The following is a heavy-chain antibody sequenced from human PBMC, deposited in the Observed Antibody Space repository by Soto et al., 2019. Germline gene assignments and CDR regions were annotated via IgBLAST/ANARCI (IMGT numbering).Heavy chain of an antibody. CDR1: GFTFSSYW. CDR3: ARGPFYDVWRGYYLGWFDP. CDR2: INSDGSST. Sequence: EVQLVESGGGLVQPGGSLRLSCAASGFTFSSYWMHWVRQAPGKGLVWVSRINSDGSSTSYADSVKGRFTISRDNAKNTLYLQMNSLRAADTAVYYCARGPFYDVWRGYYLGWFDPWGQGTLVTVSS. V-gene: IGHV3-74*01. D-gene: IGHD3-3*01. J-gene: IGHJ5*02.